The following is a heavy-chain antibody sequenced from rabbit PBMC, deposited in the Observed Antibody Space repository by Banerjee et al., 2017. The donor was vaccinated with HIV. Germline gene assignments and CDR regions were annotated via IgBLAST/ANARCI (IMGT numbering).Heavy chain of an antibody. Sequence: QQQLEESGGGLVKPEGSLTLSCTASGFSFSNKYVMCWVRQAPGKGLEWIACIYAGSSDSTYYASWAKGRFTISSDNAQNTVDLQMNRLTEADTATYFCARDLTGVIGWNFGLWGQGTLVTVS. D-gene: IGHD1-1*01. CDR1: GFSFSNKYV. CDR2: IYAGSSDST. J-gene: IGHJ3*01. CDR3: ARDLTGVIGWNFGL. V-gene: IGHV1S45*01.